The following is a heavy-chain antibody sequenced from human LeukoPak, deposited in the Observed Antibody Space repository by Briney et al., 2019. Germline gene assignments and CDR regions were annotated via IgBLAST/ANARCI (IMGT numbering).Heavy chain of an antibody. CDR3: ARDGGQSYDILSGYYNNDWFDP. CDR2: MNPNSGNT. V-gene: IGHV1-8*01. Sequence: VASVKVSCKASGYTFTSYDINWVRQATGQGLEWMGWMNPNSGNTGYAQKFQGRVTMTRNTSISTAYMELSSLRSEDTAVYYCARDGGQSYDILSGYYNNDWFDPWGQGTLVTVSS. J-gene: IGHJ5*02. D-gene: IGHD3-9*01. CDR1: GYTFTSYD.